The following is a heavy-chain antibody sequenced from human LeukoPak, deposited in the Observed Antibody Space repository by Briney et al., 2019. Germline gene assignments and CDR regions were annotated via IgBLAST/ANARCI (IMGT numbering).Heavy chain of an antibody. J-gene: IGHJ3*02. Sequence: GGSLRLSCAASGFTFSSYGMHWVRQAPGKGLEWVAYIRYDGSNKYYADSVKGRFTISRDISKNTLYLQMNSLRAEDTAVYYCARDSGVGACLFCSAFDIWGQGTMVTVSS. CDR2: IRYDGSNK. CDR1: GFTFSSYG. CDR3: ARDSGVGACLFCSAFDI. D-gene: IGHD1-26*01. V-gene: IGHV3-30*02.